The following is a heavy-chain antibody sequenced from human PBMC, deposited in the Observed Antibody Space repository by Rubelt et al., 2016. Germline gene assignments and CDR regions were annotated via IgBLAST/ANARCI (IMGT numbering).Heavy chain of an antibody. CDR3: AGGY. Sequence: EVQLVESGGDLVQPGGSLRLSCAASGFTFSYYSMNWVRQAPGKGLEWVSSISSSSKYIYYADSAKGRFTISREKDGNSLYLQMNRLRAEDTAVYYCAGGYWGQGTLVTVSS. V-gene: IGHV3-21*06. CDR1: GFTFSYYS. J-gene: IGHJ4*02. CDR2: ISSSSKYI. D-gene: IGHD3-16*01.